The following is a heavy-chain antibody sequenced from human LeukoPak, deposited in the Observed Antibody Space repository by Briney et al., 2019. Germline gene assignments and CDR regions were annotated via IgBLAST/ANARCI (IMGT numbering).Heavy chain of an antibody. D-gene: IGHD6-13*01. Sequence: PSETLSLTCTVSGGSISSYYWSWIRQPAGKGLEWIGRIYTSGSTNYNPSLKSRVTMSVDTSKNQSSLKLSSVTAADTAVYYCAATTRTPGIAAAGYWGQGTLVTVSS. J-gene: IGHJ4*02. CDR1: GGSISSYY. CDR2: IYTSGST. V-gene: IGHV4-4*07. CDR3: AATTRTPGIAAAGY.